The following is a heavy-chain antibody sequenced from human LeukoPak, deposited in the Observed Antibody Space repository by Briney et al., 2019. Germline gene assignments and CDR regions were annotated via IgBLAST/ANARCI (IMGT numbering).Heavy chain of an antibody. CDR2: INPNSGDT. J-gene: IGHJ6*03. CDR1: GYSLTGFY. D-gene: IGHD1-1*01. CDR3: ARGVRRSAGKLHRSGNYYMDV. Sequence: ASVKVSRKASGYSLTGFYLYWLRQAPGQGPQWMGWINPNSGDTNYAQKYEGRVSMTRDTSISTAYMELSGLSSDDTAVYYCARGVRRSAGKLHRSGNYYMDVWGKGTTVIVSS. V-gene: IGHV1-2*02.